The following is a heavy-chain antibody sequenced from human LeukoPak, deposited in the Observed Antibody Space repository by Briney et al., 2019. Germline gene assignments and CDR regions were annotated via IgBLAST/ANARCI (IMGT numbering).Heavy chain of an antibody. J-gene: IGHJ4*02. V-gene: IGHV5-51*01. CDR1: GYSFTSYW. CDR3: ARHPTGYSSGWYFDY. CDR2: IYPGDSDT. D-gene: IGHD6-19*01. Sequence: GESLKISCKGSGYSFTSYWMGWVRQMPGKGLEWIGIIYPGDSDTRYSPSFQGQVTISADKSISTAYLQWSSLKASDTAMYYCARHPTGYSSGWYFDYSGQGTLVTVSS.